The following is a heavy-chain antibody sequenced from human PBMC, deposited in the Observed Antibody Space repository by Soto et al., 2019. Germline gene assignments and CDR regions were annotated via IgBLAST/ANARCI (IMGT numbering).Heavy chain of an antibody. J-gene: IGHJ1*01. CDR1: GGSISSSNW. CDR2: IYHSGST. CDR3: ARIAAAGTYFQH. D-gene: IGHD6-13*01. Sequence: QVQLQESGPGLVKPSGTLSLTCAVSGGSISSSNWWSWVRQPPGEGLEWIGEIYHSGSTNYNRSLTSRVTISVDKSKNQFSLKLSSVTAADTAVYYCARIAAAGTYFQHWGPSTLVTVSS. V-gene: IGHV4-4*02.